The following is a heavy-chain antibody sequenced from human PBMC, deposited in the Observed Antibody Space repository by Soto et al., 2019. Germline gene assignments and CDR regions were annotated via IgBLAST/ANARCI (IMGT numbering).Heavy chain of an antibody. Sequence: LRLCWGASGFSLSGFGMTWVRQAPGKGLEWVSYISSIGSTIYYADSVNGRFTISRDNAKNALYLQMNSLRAEDTSFYYCAREGVGWRINGFEAWGQRT. J-gene: IGHJ5*02. V-gene: IGHV3-48*03. D-gene: IGHD3-10*01. CDR2: ISSIGSTI. CDR3: AREGVGWRINGFEA. CDR1: GFSLSGFG.